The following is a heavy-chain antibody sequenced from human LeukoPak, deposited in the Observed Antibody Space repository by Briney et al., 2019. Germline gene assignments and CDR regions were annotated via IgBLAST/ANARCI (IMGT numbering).Heavy chain of an antibody. CDR2: INPSGGST. Sequence: ASVKVSCKASGYTFTGYYMHWVRQAPGQGLEWMGIINPSGGSTSYAQKFQGRVTMTRNTSISTAYMELSSLRSEDTAVYYCARVGVGDGYNLRVADYWGQGTLVTVSS. CDR1: GYTFTGYY. V-gene: IGHV1-46*01. D-gene: IGHD5-24*01. CDR3: ARVGVGDGYNLRVADY. J-gene: IGHJ4*02.